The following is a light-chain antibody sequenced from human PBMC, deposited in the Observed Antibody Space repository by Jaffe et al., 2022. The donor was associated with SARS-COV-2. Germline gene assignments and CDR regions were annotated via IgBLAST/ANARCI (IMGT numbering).Light chain of an antibody. CDR2: AVN. J-gene: IGLJ3*02. CDR3: SSYRSTSSLGV. V-gene: IGLV2-14*01. CDR1: SSDIGGYNS. Sequence: QSALTQPASVSGSPGQSITISCTGTSSDIGGYNSVSWYQQLPGKAPKLIIYAVNNRPSGVSDRFSGSKSGNTASLTISGLQAEDEADYYCSSYRSTSSLGVFGGGTKLTVL.